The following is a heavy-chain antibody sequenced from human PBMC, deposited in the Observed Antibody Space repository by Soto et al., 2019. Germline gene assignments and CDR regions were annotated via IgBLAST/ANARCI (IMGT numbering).Heavy chain of an antibody. J-gene: IGHJ4*02. Sequence: ASVKVSCKASGYTFTSYYMHWVRQAPGQGLEWMGWMNPNSGNTAYAQKFQGRVTMTRDTSKSTAFMELSSLTSEDTAVYYCARGPRNWGVDYWGQGTLVTVSS. CDR1: GYTFTSYY. V-gene: IGHV1-8*02. CDR3: ARGPRNWGVDY. D-gene: IGHD7-27*01. CDR2: MNPNSGNT.